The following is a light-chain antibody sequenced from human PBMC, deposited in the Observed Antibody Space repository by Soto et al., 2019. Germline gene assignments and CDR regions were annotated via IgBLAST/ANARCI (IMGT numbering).Light chain of an antibody. CDR2: HDS. CDR1: QSMSRW. J-gene: IGKJ1*01. Sequence: EIQMNEAPSALSASVGNSVTISCRASQSMSRWLAWYQQDPGKDPTPLISHDSSLESGAPSRFSGSGSGTEFTLPISGLQPDEVATYNCPQYHTYLSIGQGTNVDI. V-gene: IGKV1-5*01. CDR3: PQYHTYLS.